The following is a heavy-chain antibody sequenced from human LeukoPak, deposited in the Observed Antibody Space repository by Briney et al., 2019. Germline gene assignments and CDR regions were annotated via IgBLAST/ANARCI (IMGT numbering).Heavy chain of an antibody. CDR1: GFTFSIYA. J-gene: IGHJ4*02. CDR3: AKPGIAVAGSGGLDY. D-gene: IGHD6-19*01. CDR2: ISDSGGNT. Sequence: PGGSLRLSCVASGFTFSIYAMNWVRQAPGKGLQWVSTISDSGGNTYYADSVTGRFTISKDNSKNTLYLQMNSLSPEDTAIYFCAKPGIAVAGSGGLDYWGRGTLVTVSS. V-gene: IGHV3-23*01.